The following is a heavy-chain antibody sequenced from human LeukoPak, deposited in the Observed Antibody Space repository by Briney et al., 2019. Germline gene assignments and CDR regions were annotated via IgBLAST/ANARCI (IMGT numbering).Heavy chain of an antibody. V-gene: IGHV3-23*01. CDR3: AKAHYGSGSPSRHASDI. CDR1: GFPFCSYA. J-gene: IGHJ3*02. CDR2: ISGSGGST. Sequence: PGGSLRLSCAASGFPFCSYAMRWVRQAPGKGLEWVSAISGSGGSTYYADSVKGRFTISRDNSKNTLYLQMNSLRAEDTAVYYCAKAHYGSGSPSRHASDIWGQGTMVTVSS. D-gene: IGHD3-10*01.